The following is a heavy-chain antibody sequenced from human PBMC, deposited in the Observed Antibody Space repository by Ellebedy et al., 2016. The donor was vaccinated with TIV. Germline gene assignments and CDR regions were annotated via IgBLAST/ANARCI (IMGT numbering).Heavy chain of an antibody. CDR3: AREEGIAAAGRIDY. CDR1: GGSFSGYY. CDR2: INHSGST. V-gene: IGHV4-34*01. D-gene: IGHD6-13*01. Sequence: MPSETLSLTCAVYGGSFSGYYWSWIRQPPGKGLEWIGEINHSGSTNYNPSFKSRVTISVDTSKNQFSLKLSSVTAADTAVYYCAREEGIAAAGRIDYWGQGTLVTVSS. J-gene: IGHJ4*02.